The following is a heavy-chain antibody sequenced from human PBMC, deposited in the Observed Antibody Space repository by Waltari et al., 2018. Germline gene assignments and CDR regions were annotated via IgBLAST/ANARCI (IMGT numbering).Heavy chain of an antibody. CDR2: IYYSGST. V-gene: IGHV4-39*07. Sequence: QLQLQESGPGLVKHSETLSLTCTVSGGSISSTSYYWGWIRQPPGKGLEWIGSIYYSGSTYYNPSLKSRVTISVDTSKNQFSLKLSSVTAADTAVYYCARDARGVARDWFDPWGQGTLVTVSS. D-gene: IGHD2-15*01. CDR3: ARDARGVARDWFDP. J-gene: IGHJ5*02. CDR1: GGSISSTSYY.